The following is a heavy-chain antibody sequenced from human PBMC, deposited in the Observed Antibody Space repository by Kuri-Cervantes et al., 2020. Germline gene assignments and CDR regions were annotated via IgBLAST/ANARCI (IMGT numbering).Heavy chain of an antibody. CDR1: GYTFTSYY. Sequence: ASVKVSCKTSGYTFTSYYMHWVRQAPGQGLQWMGIINPNGGRTTYTEKLQGRVTMTRDTSTSTVYMELSSLRSEDTAVYYCARGPYYYGSGSYYYWFDPWGQGTLVTVSS. CDR2: INPNGGRT. CDR3: ARGPYYYGSGSYYYWFDP. V-gene: IGHV1-46*04. J-gene: IGHJ5*02. D-gene: IGHD3-10*01.